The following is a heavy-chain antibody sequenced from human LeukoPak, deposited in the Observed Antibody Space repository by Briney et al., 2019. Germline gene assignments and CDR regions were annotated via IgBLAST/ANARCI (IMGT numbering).Heavy chain of an antibody. V-gene: IGHV4-34*01. Sequence: PSETLSLTCAVYGGSFSGYYWSWIRQPPGKGLEWIGEINHSGSTNYNPSLKSRVTISVDTSKNQFSLKLSSVTAADTAVYYCARDRPYTYYYDSSGYSGLGVDYWGQGTLVTVSS. CDR1: GGSFSGYY. J-gene: IGHJ4*02. D-gene: IGHD3-22*01. CDR2: INHSGST. CDR3: ARDRPYTYYYDSSGYSGLGVDY.